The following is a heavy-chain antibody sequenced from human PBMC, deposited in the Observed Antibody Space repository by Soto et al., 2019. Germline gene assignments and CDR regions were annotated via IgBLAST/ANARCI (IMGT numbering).Heavy chain of an antibody. CDR1: GFTFSSYS. J-gene: IGHJ4*02. CDR2: ISSSSSYI. CDR3: ARPTEYSGSSGR. D-gene: IGHD1-26*01. Sequence: EVQLVESGGGLVKPGGSLRLSCAASGFTFSSYSMNWVRQAPGKGLEWVSSISSSSSYIYYADSVKGRFTISRDNAKNSLYLQTNSLRAEDTAVYYCARPTEYSGSSGRWGQGTLVTVSS. V-gene: IGHV3-21*01.